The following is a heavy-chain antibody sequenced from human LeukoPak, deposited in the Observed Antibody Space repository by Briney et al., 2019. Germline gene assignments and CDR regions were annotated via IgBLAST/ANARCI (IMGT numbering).Heavy chain of an antibody. V-gene: IGHV1-69*06. Sequence: SVKVSCKASGGTFSSYAISWVRQAPGQGLEWMGGIIPIFGTANYAQKFQGRVTITADKSTSTAYMELSSLRSEDTAVYYCASFSGARVIAAAARDAFDIWGQGTMVTVSS. D-gene: IGHD6-13*01. CDR2: IIPIFGTA. CDR3: ASFSGARVIAAAARDAFDI. J-gene: IGHJ3*02. CDR1: GGTFSSYA.